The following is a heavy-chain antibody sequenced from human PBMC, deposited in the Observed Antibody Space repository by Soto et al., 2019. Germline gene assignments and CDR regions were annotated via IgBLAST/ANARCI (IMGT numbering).Heavy chain of an antibody. CDR3: ARDGYGGYGIDY. CDR1: GFTFSSYE. D-gene: IGHD5-12*01. V-gene: IGHV3-48*03. J-gene: IGHJ4*02. CDR2: ISSSGSTI. Sequence: TGGSLRLSCAASGFTFSSYEMNWVRQAPGKGLEWVSYISSSGSTIYYADSVKGRFTISRDNAKNSLYLQMNSLRAEDTAVYYCARDGYGGYGIDYWGQGTLVTVSS.